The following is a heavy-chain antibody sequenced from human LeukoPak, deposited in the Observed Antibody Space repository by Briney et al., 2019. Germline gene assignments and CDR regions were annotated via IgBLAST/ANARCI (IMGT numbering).Heavy chain of an antibody. CDR1: GFTFDDYA. V-gene: IGHV3-9*03. Sequence: GRSLRLPCAASGFTFDDYAMHWVRQAPGKGLEWVSGISWNSGSIGYADSVKGRFTISRDNAKNSLYLQMNSLRAEDMALYYCAKDGGSSSWSDFDYWGQGTLVTVSS. J-gene: IGHJ4*02. CDR3: AKDGGSSSWSDFDY. CDR2: ISWNSGSI. D-gene: IGHD6-13*01.